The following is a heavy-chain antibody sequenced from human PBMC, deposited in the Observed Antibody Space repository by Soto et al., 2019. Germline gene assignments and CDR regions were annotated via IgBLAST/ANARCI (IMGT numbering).Heavy chain of an antibody. D-gene: IGHD3-3*01. CDR3: ARAFSRFLGPDYYYYYDMDV. CDR2: MNPNSGNT. V-gene: IGHV1-8*01. CDR1: GYTFTSYD. Sequence: ASVNVSCKASGYTFTSYDINWVRQTTGQGLEWMGWMNPNSGNTGYAQKFQGRVTMTRNTSISTAYMELSSLRSEDTAVYYCARAFSRFLGPDYYYYYDMDVWGQGTTVTVSS. J-gene: IGHJ6*02.